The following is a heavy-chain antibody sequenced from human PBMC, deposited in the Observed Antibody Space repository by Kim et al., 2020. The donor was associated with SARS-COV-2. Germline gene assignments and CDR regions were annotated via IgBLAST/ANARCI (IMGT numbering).Heavy chain of an antibody. Sequence: SETLSLTCTVSGGSISSGGYYWSWIRQHPGKGLEWIGYIYYSGSTYYNSSLKSRVTISVDTSKNQFSLKLSSVTAADTAVYYCARGITIFGVVTNGMDVWGQGTTVTVSS. V-gene: IGHV4-31*03. D-gene: IGHD3-3*01. CDR3: ARGITIFGVVTNGMDV. CDR2: IYYSGST. J-gene: IGHJ6*02. CDR1: GGSISSGGYY.